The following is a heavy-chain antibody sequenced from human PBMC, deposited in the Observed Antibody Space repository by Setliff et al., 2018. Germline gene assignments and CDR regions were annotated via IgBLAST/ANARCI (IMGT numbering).Heavy chain of an antibody. CDR1: GYTFTSNY. CDR2: INPSSGRT. J-gene: IGHJ3*02. Sequence: ASVKVSCKASGYTFTSNYMHWVRQAPGLGLEWMGTINPSSGRTSYAQKFQGRVTITRDTSTSTVYMDMSSLRSEDAAVYYCARDVFPYHYEGAFDIWGQGTMVPV. D-gene: IGHD3-22*01. CDR3: ARDVFPYHYEGAFDI. V-gene: IGHV1-46*01.